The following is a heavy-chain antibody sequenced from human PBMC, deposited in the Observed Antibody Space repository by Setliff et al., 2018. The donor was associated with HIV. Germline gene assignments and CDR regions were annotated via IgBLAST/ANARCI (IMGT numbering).Heavy chain of an antibody. D-gene: IGHD3-22*01. CDR2: IYQTGNT. CDR3: ARQAWHYDRDGYFIDY. CDR1: GYSINNGYY. J-gene: IGHJ4*02. Sequence: SETLSLTCSVSGYSINNGYYWGWILQPPGKGLEWVATIYQTGNTYYSPSLKSRVTVSMDMSRNQFSVKLNSATAADTAVYYCARQAWHYDRDGYFIDYWGQGMLVTVSS. V-gene: IGHV4-38-2*02.